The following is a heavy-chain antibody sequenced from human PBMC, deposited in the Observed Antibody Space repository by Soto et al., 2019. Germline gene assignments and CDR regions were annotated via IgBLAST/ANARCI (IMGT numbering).Heavy chain of an antibody. CDR3: ARLTDTAMVTYGPDY. D-gene: IGHD5-18*01. V-gene: IGHV1-18*04. CDR1: GYTFTSYG. J-gene: IGHJ4*02. CDR2: ISAYNGNT. Sequence: GASVKVSCKASGYTFTSYGISWVRQAPGQGLEWMGWISAYNGNTNYAQKLQGRVTMTTDTSTSTAYMELRSLRSDDTAVYYCARLTDTAMVTYGPDYWGQGTLGTVSS.